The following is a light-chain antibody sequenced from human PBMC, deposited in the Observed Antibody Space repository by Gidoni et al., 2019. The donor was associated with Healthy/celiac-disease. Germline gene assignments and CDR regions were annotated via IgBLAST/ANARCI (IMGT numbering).Light chain of an antibody. V-gene: IGKV3-15*01. CDR2: GAS. CDR1: QSVSSN. CDR3: QQYNNRART. Sequence: EIVMTQSPATLSVSPGERATLSCRASQSVSSNLAWYQQKPGQAPRLLIYGASPRVTGIPARFSGSGSGTEFTLTISSLQSEDFAVYYCQQYNNRARTFGQGTKVEIK. J-gene: IGKJ1*01.